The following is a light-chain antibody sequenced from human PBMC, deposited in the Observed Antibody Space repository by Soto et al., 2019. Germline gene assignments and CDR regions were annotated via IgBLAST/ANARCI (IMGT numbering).Light chain of an antibody. CDR3: QQYGITSWT. V-gene: IGKV3-20*01. Sequence: EIVVTQSPGTLSLSPGEGATLSCRASQSVSTNFFAWYQQKPGQAPRLLIYGASTRATGIPDRFSGSGSGTDFALTISRLEPEDFAVYYCQQYGITSWTFGQGTKV. CDR1: QSVSTNF. CDR2: GAS. J-gene: IGKJ1*01.